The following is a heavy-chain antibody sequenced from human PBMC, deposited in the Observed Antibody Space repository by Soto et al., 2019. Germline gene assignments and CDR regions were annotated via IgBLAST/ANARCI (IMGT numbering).Heavy chain of an antibody. J-gene: IGHJ4*02. V-gene: IGHV3-23*01. CDR1: VCAFSNYA. CDR2: ISGSGGGS. CDR3: AMTEYFDNSGTQY. D-gene: IGHD3-22*01. Sequence: PVGSLRLSCASSVCAFSNYAMSWVRHSPGKWLEWVPTISGSGGGSYYADSVKGRFTISRDHSKNTLYLQMNSLRAEDTAVYFCAMTEYFDNSGTQYWGQGTLVIVS.